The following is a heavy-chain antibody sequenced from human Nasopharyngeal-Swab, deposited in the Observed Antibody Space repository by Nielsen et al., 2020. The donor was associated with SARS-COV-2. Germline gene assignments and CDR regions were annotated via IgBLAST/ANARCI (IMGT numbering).Heavy chain of an antibody. CDR2: MYYSGNT. CDR3: ATEKRSTWHGTTRISERVYFDS. V-gene: IGHV4-59*01. Sequence: RQAPGKGLEWIGYMYYSGNTNYNPSLKSRVTISVDTSKNQFSLKLTSVTAADTAVYYCATEKRSTWHGTTRISERVYFDSWGQGTLVTVSS. J-gene: IGHJ4*02. D-gene: IGHD6-13*01.